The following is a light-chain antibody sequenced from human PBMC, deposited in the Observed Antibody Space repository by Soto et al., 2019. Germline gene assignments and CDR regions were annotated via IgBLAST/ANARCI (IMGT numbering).Light chain of an antibody. Sequence: QSALTQPASVSGSPGQSITISCTGTSSDVGSYNLVSWYQQHPGKAPKLMIYEVSTRPSVVSNRFSGYKSGNTASLTISGLQAEDEADYYCCSYAGSSTFYVFGTGTKLTVL. V-gene: IGLV2-23*02. J-gene: IGLJ1*01. CDR3: CSYAGSSTFYV. CDR1: SSDVGSYNL. CDR2: EVS.